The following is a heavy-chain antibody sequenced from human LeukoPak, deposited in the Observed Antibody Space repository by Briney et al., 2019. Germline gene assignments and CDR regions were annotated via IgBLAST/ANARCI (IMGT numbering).Heavy chain of an antibody. V-gene: IGHV4-39*01. J-gene: IGHJ4*02. CDR2: IYYSGIT. CDR1: GGSITTGIYY. D-gene: IGHD6-13*01. Sequence: KPSETLSLTCAVSGGSITTGIYYWGWIRQPPGRGLEWIGNIYYSGITHYNPSFESRLTISVDTSKSQFSLKLSSVTAADTAVYYCVRHGSWYASSWYCPLDYWGQGTLVTVSS. CDR3: VRHGSWYASSWYCPLDY.